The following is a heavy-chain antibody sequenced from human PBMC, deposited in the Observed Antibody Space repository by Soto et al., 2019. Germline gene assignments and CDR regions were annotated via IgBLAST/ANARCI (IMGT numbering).Heavy chain of an antibody. Sequence: TLSRTCTVSGVSISSGGYYWSWIRQHPGKGLEWIGYIYYSGSTYYNPSLKSRVTISVDTSKNQFSLKLSYVTAADTAVYYCARGSGIEARRGTVDYWGKGTLVTVS. J-gene: IGHJ4*02. CDR3: ARGSGIEARRGTVDY. CDR1: GVSISSGGYY. D-gene: IGHD6-6*01. V-gene: IGHV4-31*03. CDR2: IYYSGST.